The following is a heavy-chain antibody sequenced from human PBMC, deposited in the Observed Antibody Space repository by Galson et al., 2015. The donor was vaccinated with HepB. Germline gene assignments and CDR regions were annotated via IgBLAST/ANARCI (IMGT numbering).Heavy chain of an antibody. J-gene: IGHJ5*02. Sequence: SLRLSCAASGFTFSTYSMHWVRQAPGKGLEWLSYISGSGSAIYYADSVKGRVTISRDNAKNSVFLQMNSLRAADTAVYYCAREGRKDTAMVSLRSYNWFDPWGQGTLVTVSS. D-gene: IGHD5-18*01. V-gene: IGHV3-48*01. CDR2: ISGSGSAI. CDR1: GFTFSTYS. CDR3: AREGRKDTAMVSLRSYNWFDP.